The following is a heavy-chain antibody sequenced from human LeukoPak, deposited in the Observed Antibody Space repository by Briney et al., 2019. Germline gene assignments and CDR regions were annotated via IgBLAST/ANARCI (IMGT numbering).Heavy chain of an antibody. CDR3: ARAKVRGSYYMDV. CDR1: GFTFSSYW. J-gene: IGHJ6*03. Sequence: GGSLRLSCAASGFTFSSYWMHWVRQAPGKGLVWVSHINTDGSSTSYADSVKGRFTISRDNAKNTLYLQMNSLRAEDTAVYYCARAKVRGSYYMDVWGKGTTVTVSS. V-gene: IGHV3-74*01. CDR2: INTDGSST. D-gene: IGHD3-22*01.